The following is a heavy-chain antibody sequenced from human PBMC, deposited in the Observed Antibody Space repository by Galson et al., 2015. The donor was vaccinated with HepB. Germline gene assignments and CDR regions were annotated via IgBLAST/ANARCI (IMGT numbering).Heavy chain of an antibody. D-gene: IGHD1-14*01. CDR2: INPGGSEK. Sequence: SLRLSCAAPGFMFSNYWMTWVRQAPGKGLEWVANINPGGSEKYYVDSVKGRFTFSRDNAKNSLYLQMNSLRAEDTALYYCARPGGTTGYVDYWGQGTLVTVSS. J-gene: IGHJ4*02. CDR1: GFMFSNYW. CDR3: ARPGGTTGYVDY. V-gene: IGHV3-7*03.